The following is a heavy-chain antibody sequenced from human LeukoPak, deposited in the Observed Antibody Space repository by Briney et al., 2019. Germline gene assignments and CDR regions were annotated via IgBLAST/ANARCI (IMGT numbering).Heavy chain of an antibody. V-gene: IGHV1-69*01. CDR3: AREPEYPYNWFDP. Sequence: ASVKVSCKASGGTFSSYAISWVRQAPGQGLEWMGGIIPIFGTANYAQKFQGRVTITADESTSTAYMELSSLRSEDTAVYHCAREPEYPYNWFDPWGQGTLVTVSS. CDR1: GGTFSSYA. CDR2: IIPIFGTA. J-gene: IGHJ5*02. D-gene: IGHD2-2*01.